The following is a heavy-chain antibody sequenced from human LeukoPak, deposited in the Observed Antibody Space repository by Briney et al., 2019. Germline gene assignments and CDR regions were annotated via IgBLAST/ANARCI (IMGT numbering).Heavy chain of an antibody. V-gene: IGHV4-31*03. CDR2: IYHSGST. CDR3: ARGSIVVVPAAMAWFDP. D-gene: IGHD2-2*01. J-gene: IGHJ5*02. CDR1: GGSISSGGYY. Sequence: PSQTLSLTCTVSGGSISSGGYYWSWIRQHPGKGLEWIGYIYHSGSTYYNPSLKSRVTISVDTSKNQFSLKLSSVTAADTAVYYCARGSIVVVPAAMAWFDPWGQGTLVTVSS.